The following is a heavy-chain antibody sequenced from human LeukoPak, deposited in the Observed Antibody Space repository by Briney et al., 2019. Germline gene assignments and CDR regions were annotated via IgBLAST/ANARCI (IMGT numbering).Heavy chain of an antibody. J-gene: IGHJ4*02. Sequence: GRSLRLSCAASGFTFSSYGMHWVRQAPGKGLEWVAVIWYDGSNKYYADSVKGRFTISRDNSKNTLYLQMNSLRAEDTAVYYCARDGVGPISFDYWGQGTLVTVSS. D-gene: IGHD3-3*01. CDR2: IWYDGSNK. CDR3: ARDGVGPISFDY. V-gene: IGHV3-33*01. CDR1: GFTFSSYG.